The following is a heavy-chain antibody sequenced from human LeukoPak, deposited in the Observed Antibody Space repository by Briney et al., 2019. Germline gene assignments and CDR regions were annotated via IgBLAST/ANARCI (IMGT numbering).Heavy chain of an antibody. CDR3: AKRGKGGGDAFDI. CDR1: GDSVSSNSAA. J-gene: IGHJ3*02. CDR2: TYYRSKWYS. D-gene: IGHD3-16*01. Sequence: SQTLSLTCAISGDSVSSNSAAWNWIRQSPSRGLEWLGRTYYRSKWYSDYAVSVKSRITINPDTSNNRFSLQLNSVTPEDTAVYYCAKRGKGGGDAFDIWGQGTMVTVSS. V-gene: IGHV6-1*01.